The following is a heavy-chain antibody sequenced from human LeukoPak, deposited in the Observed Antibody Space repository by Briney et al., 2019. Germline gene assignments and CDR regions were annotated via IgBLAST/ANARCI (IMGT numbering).Heavy chain of an antibody. CDR1: GFNFITYA. CDR2: IKQDGSEE. J-gene: IGHJ4*02. V-gene: IGHV3-7*01. Sequence: PGGSLRLSCAASGFNFITYATSWVRQAPGKGLEWVANIKQDGSEENYVDPVKGRFTISRDNAKNSLYLQTNSLRAEDTAVYYCARGGYTFEYWGQGTLVTVSS. D-gene: IGHD5-18*01. CDR3: ARGGYTFEY.